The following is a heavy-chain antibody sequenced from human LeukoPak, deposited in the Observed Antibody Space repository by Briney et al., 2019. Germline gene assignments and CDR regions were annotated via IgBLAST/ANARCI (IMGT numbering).Heavy chain of an antibody. V-gene: IGHV4-4*07. Sequence: SETLSLTCTVSGGSISSYYWSWIRQPAGKGLEWIGRIYTSGSTNYNPSLKSRVTMSVDTSKNPFSLKLSSVTAADTAVYYCARDNYGSGSYYNIPWFRDYYYYGMDVWGQGTTVTVSS. D-gene: IGHD3-10*01. J-gene: IGHJ6*02. CDR3: ARDNYGSGSYYNIPWFRDYYYYGMDV. CDR1: GGSISSYY. CDR2: IYTSGST.